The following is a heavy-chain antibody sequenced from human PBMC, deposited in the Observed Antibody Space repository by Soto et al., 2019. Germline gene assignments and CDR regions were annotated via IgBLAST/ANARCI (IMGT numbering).Heavy chain of an antibody. CDR3: ARDIRSTYFDY. Sequence: QVQLVESGGGVVQPGRSLGLSCAASGFTFSNYGMHWFRQAPGKGLEWVAVIYYDGSGKYYADSVKGRFTISRDNSKNTLTLQMNTLRAEDTAVYYCARDIRSTYFDYWGQGTLVTVSS. CDR2: IYYDGSGK. J-gene: IGHJ4*02. V-gene: IGHV3-33*01. CDR1: GFTFSNYG. D-gene: IGHD2-21*01.